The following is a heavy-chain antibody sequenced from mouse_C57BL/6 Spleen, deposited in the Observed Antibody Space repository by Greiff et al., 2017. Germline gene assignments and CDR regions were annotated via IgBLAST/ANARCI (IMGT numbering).Heavy chain of an antibody. D-gene: IGHD2-4*01. V-gene: IGHV1-55*01. CDR1: GYTFTSYW. J-gene: IGHJ4*01. CDR2: IYPGSGST. Sequence: QVQLKQPGAELVKPGASVKMSCKASGYTFTSYWITWVKQRPGQGLEWIGDIYPGSGSTNYNEKFKSKATLTVDTSSSTAYMQLSSLTSEDSAVYYCARRYYDYDGYAMDYWGQGTSVTVSS. CDR3: ARRYYDYDGYAMDY.